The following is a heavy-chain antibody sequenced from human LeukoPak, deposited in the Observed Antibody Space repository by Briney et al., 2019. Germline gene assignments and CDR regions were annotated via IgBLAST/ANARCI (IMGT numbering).Heavy chain of an antibody. J-gene: IGHJ4*02. Sequence: GGSLRLSCAASGFTFSSYGMSWVRPAPGKGLEWVSAMSGGGGSTFYADSVKGRFTISRDNSKNTLYLQMNSLRDEDTAVYYCAKSHCGSFSCSRAEFWGQGTLVTVSS. CDR1: GFTFSSYG. CDR3: AKSHCGSFSCSRAEF. D-gene: IGHD2-2*01. V-gene: IGHV3-23*01. CDR2: MSGGGGST.